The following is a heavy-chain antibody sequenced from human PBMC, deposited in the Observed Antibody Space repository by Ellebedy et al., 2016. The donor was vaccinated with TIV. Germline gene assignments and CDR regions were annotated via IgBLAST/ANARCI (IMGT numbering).Heavy chain of an antibody. CDR1: GGTFSNYV. CDR2: IIPILGIA. CDR3: ATDIAGAVAAYYYHGMDV. Sequence: ATSVKVSCKASGGTFSNYVISWVRQAPGQGLEWMGRIIPILGIANYAQKFQGRVTMTEDTSTDTAYMELSSLRSEDTAVYYCATDIAGAVAAYYYHGMDVWGQGTTVTVSS. J-gene: IGHJ6*02. D-gene: IGHD6-19*01. V-gene: IGHV1-69*04.